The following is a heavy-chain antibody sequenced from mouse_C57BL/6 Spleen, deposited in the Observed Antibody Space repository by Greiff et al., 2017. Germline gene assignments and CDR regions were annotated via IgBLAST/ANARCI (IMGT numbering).Heavy chain of an antibody. Sequence: VKLQQPGAELVKPGASVKLSCKASGYTFTSYWMHWVKQRPGRGLEWIGRIDPNSGGTKYNEKFKSKATLTVDKPSSTAYMQLSSLTSEDSAVYYCARGKFITTVVGAMDYWGQGTSVTVSS. CDR2: IDPNSGGT. CDR3: ARGKFITTVVGAMDY. D-gene: IGHD1-1*01. J-gene: IGHJ4*01. CDR1: GYTFTSYW. V-gene: IGHV1-72*01.